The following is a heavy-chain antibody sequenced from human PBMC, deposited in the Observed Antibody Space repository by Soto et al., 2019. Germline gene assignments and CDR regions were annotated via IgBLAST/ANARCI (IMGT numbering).Heavy chain of an antibody. V-gene: IGHV4-34*01. D-gene: IGHD3-9*01. CDR3: ARGGGYYDILRRGIMDV. Sequence: SETLSLTCAVYGGSFSSYYWSWIRQPPGKGLEWIGEINHSGSTNYNPSLKSRATISVDTSKNQFSLKLSSVTAADTAVYYCARGGGYYDILRRGIMDVWGKGTTVTVSS. CDR1: GGSFSSYY. CDR2: INHSGST. J-gene: IGHJ6*04.